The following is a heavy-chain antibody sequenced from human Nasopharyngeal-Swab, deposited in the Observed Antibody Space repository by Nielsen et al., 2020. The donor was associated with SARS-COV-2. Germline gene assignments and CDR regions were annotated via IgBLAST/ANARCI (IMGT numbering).Heavy chain of an antibody. CDR3: ERDYDCWSGSGWFNP. V-gene: IGHV3-48*02. CDR1: GFTFSSYS. D-gene: IGHD3-3*01. J-gene: IGHJ5*02. CDR2: ISSSSGTI. Sequence: GRSLRLSCAASGFTFSSYSMNWVRQAPGTGLEWVSYISSSSGTIYYADPVKGRFPISRDKAKNSLYLQMNSLRDEETAVYYCERDYDCWSGSGWFNPWGQGTLVTVSS.